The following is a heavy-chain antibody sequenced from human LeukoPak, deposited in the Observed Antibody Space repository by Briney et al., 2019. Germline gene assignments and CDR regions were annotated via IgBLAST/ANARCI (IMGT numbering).Heavy chain of an antibody. CDR2: INPNSGGT. J-gene: IGHJ4*02. V-gene: IGHV1-2*06. CDR3: ARDLPSTSNWELDY. CDR1: GYTFTDYF. Sequence: GASVKVSCKASGYTFTDYFIHWVRQAPGQGLEWMRRINPNSGGTDDAQNFQGRVTMTRDTSISTAYMELSRLRSDDTAVYYCARDLPSTSNWELDYWGQGTLVTVSS. D-gene: IGHD7-27*01.